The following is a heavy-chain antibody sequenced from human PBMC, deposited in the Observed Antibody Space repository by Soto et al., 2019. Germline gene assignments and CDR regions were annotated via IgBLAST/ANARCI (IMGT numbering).Heavy chain of an antibody. Sequence: TGGSLRLSCAASGFTFSSYAMSWVRQAPGKGLEWVSAISGSGGSTYYADSVKGRFTISRDNSKNTLYLQMNSLRAEDTAVYYCAKTPRIVVVPPDAFDIWGQGTMVTVSS. D-gene: IGHD2-2*01. V-gene: IGHV3-23*01. CDR2: ISGSGGST. J-gene: IGHJ3*02. CDR1: GFTFSSYA. CDR3: AKTPRIVVVPPDAFDI.